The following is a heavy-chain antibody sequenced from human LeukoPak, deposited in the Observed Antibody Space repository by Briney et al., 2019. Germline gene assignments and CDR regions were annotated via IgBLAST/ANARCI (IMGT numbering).Heavy chain of an antibody. Sequence: GASVKVSCKPSGYTFTGYYLHWVRQAPGQALEWMGWISPNAGATLYAQSFQGRVTMSRDTSISTAYLDLRRLRFDDTAVYYCARDRVGSGWPRPFYFEFWGQGTLVTVSS. CDR3: ARDRVGSGWPRPFYFEF. CDR2: ISPNAGAT. D-gene: IGHD6-19*01. J-gene: IGHJ4*02. CDR1: GYTFTGYY. V-gene: IGHV1-2*02.